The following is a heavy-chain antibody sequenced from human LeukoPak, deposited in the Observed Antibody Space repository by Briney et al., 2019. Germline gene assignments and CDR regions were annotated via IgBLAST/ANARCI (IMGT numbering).Heavy chain of an antibody. Sequence: GGSLRLSCAASGFTFSSYGMHWVRQAPGKGLEWVAVISYDGSNKYYADSVKGRFTISRDNSKNTLYLQMNSLRAEDTAVYYCARDRGSYYDYWGQGTLVTVSS. D-gene: IGHD3-16*01. V-gene: IGHV3-30*03. J-gene: IGHJ4*02. CDR1: GFTFSSYG. CDR2: ISYDGSNK. CDR3: ARDRGSYYDY.